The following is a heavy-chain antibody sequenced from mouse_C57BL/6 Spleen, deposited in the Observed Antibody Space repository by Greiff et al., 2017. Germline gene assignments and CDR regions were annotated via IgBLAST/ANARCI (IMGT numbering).Heavy chain of an antibody. Sequence: QVQLQQPGAELVMPGASVKLSCKASGYTFTSYWMHWVKQRPGQGLEWIGEIDPSDSYTNYNQKFKGKSTLTVDKSSSTAYMQLSSLTSEDSAVYYCARSYRGSWFAYWGQGTLVTVSA. D-gene: IGHD2-12*01. V-gene: IGHV1-69*01. CDR1: GYTFTSYW. CDR2: IDPSDSYT. CDR3: ARSYRGSWFAY. J-gene: IGHJ3*01.